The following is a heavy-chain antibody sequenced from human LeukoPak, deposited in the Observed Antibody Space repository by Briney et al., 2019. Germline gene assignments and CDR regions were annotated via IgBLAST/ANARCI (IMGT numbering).Heavy chain of an antibody. CDR2: IYYSGST. D-gene: IGHD2-2*02. J-gene: IGHJ5*02. CDR1: GGSISSGGYY. V-gene: IGHV4-31*03. CDR3: ARGLGYCSSTSCYTGYNWFDP. Sequence: PSETLSLTCTVSGGSISSGGYYWSWIRQHPGKGLEWIGYIYYSGSTYYNPSLKSRVTISVDTSKNQFSLKLSSVTAADTAVYYCARGLGYCSSTSCYTGYNWFDPWGQGTLVTVSS.